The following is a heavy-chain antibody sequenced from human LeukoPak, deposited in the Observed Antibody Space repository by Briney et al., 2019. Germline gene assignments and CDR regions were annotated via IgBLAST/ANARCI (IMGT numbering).Heavy chain of an antibody. CDR2: ISTYDGDT. D-gene: IGHD3-16*01. V-gene: IGHV1-18*01. Sequence: ASVKVSCKASGGTFSSYAISWVRQATGQGLEWMGWISTYDGDTNYAQKLQGRVTMTTDTSTNTAYMELRSLRSDDTAVYYCARGSSYGFSMAYWGQGTLVIVSS. J-gene: IGHJ4*02. CDR3: ARGSSYGFSMAY. CDR1: GGTFSSYA.